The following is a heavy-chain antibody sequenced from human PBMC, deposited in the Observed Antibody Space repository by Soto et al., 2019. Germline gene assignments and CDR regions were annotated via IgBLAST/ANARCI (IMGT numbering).Heavy chain of an antibody. J-gene: IGHJ4*02. CDR2: ISAYNGNT. CDR3: AGSWYQLLPWDPTDYFDY. Sequence: ASVKVSCKASGYTFTSYGISWVRQAPGQGLEWMGWISAYNGNTNYSQKFQGRVTITRDTSASTAYMELSSLRSEDTAVYYCAGSWYQLLPWDPTDYFDYWGQGTLVTVSS. D-gene: IGHD2-2*01. CDR1: GYTFTSYG. V-gene: IGHV1-18*01.